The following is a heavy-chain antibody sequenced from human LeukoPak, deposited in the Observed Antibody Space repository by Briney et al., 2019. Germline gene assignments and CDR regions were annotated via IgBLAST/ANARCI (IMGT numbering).Heavy chain of an antibody. Sequence: SETLSLTCTVSGYSISSGYYWGWIRQPPGKGLEWIGSIYHSGSTYYNPSLKSQVTISVDTSKNQFSLKLSSVTAADTAVYYCARGTVTMDYWGRGTLVTVSS. CDR3: ARGTVTMDY. J-gene: IGHJ4*02. CDR1: GYSISSGYY. V-gene: IGHV4-38-2*02. D-gene: IGHD4-17*01. CDR2: IYHSGST.